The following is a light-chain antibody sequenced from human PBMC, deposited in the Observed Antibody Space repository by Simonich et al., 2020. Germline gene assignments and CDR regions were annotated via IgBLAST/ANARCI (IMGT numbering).Light chain of an antibody. CDR1: QSVLYSSKNKNY. CDR2: WES. CDR3: QQYYSTPWT. V-gene: IGKV4-1*01. Sequence: DIVMTQSPDSLAVSLGERATINCKSSQSVLYSSKNKNYLAWYQHKPGQPPKLLIYWESTRESGVPDRFSGSGSGTDFTLTISSLQAEDVAVYYCQQYYSTPWTFGQGTKVEIK. J-gene: IGKJ1*01.